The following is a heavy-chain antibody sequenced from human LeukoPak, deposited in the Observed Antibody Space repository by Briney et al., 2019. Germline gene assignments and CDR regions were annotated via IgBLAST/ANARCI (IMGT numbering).Heavy chain of an antibody. Sequence: SETLSLTCTVSGGSISSGHYYWGWIRQPPGKGLEWIGSIYYSGSTYYNPSLKSRVTISVHTSKNQFSLDLTSVTATDTAVYYCARLVGSCSTTGCSFDYWGQGTLVTVSS. D-gene: IGHD2-2*01. CDR1: GGSISSGHYY. V-gene: IGHV4-39*01. J-gene: IGHJ4*02. CDR3: ARLVGSCSTTGCSFDY. CDR2: IYYSGST.